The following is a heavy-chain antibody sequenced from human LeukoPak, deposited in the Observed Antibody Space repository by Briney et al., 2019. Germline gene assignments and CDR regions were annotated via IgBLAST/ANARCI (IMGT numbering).Heavy chain of an antibody. CDR1: GFTFSNAW. V-gene: IGHV3-11*06. CDR3: ARQGGGYNGYESFDF. J-gene: IGHJ4*02. CDR2: ISSSSSSI. Sequence: GGSLRLSCAASGFTFSNAWMSWVRQAPGKGLEWVSYISSSSSSIKYADSVKGRFTISRDNAKNSLYLQMNSLRAEDTAVYYCARQGGGYNGYESFDFWGQGALVTVSS. D-gene: IGHD5-12*01.